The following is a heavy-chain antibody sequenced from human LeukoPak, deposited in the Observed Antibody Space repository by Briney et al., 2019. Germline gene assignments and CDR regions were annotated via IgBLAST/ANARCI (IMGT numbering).Heavy chain of an antibody. Sequence: GASVKVSCKASGYSFTTYGMNWVPQAPGQGLEWMGWFNTYTGNPTYAQGFTGRFVFSLDTSVSTAYLQISSLKAEDTAVYYCARDRDGDPRGDAFDIWGQGTMVTVSS. V-gene: IGHV7-81*01. CDR1: GYSFTTYG. J-gene: IGHJ3*02. D-gene: IGHD4-17*01. CDR3: ARDRDGDPRGDAFDI. CDR2: FNTYTGNP.